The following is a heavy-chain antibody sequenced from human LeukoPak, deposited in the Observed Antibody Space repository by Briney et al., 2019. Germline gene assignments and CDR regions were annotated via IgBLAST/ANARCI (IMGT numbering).Heavy chain of an antibody. D-gene: IGHD4-17*01. CDR3: AREGVTVTTTIKYFQH. J-gene: IGHJ1*01. Sequence: GGSLRLSCAASGFTFSSYSMNWVRQAPGKGLEWVSSISSSSGYIYYADSVKGRFTISRDNAKYSLYLQMNSLRAEDTAVYYCAREGVTVTTTIKYFQHWGQGTLVTVSS. CDR1: GFTFSSYS. V-gene: IGHV3-21*01. CDR2: ISSSSGYI.